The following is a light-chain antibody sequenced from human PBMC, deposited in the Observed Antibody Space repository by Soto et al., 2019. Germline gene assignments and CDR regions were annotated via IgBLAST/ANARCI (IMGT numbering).Light chain of an antibody. Sequence: DIQMTQSPSSLSASVGDRVTITCRASQDISTWVAWYQHKPGKAPKLLIYLASTLQNGVPSRFSGAGSGTDFTLTINSLQPEDFAVYYCQQTNIFPVAFGQGTRLEIK. CDR3: QQTNIFPVA. J-gene: IGKJ5*01. CDR1: QDISTW. CDR2: LAS. V-gene: IGKV1D-12*01.